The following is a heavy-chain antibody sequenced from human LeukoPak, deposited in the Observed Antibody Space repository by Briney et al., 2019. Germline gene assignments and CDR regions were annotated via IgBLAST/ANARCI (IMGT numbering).Heavy chain of an antibody. D-gene: IGHD5/OR15-5a*01. CDR3: ARGRVSTSTWYSTYYSYFYMDV. J-gene: IGHJ6*03. CDR1: DDSITMYY. CDR2: VDHTGST. V-gene: IGHV4-59*01. Sequence: SETLSLTCSVSDDSITMYYWTWIRQPPGKGLEWIGYVDHTGSTNFNPSLNGRVSISRDTTKNLFSLRLRSVTTADTAVYFCARGRVSTSTWYSTYYSYFYMDVWGKGTTVTVSS.